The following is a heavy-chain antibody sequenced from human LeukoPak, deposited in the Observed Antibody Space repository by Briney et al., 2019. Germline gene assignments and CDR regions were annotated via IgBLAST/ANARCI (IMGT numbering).Heavy chain of an antibody. J-gene: IGHJ4*02. V-gene: IGHV3-74*01. CDR2: IESDGSST. D-gene: IGHD2-2*01. CDR3: ASDYHRPPDY. Sequence: SGGSLRLSCSASGFPFSGWGMLWLRQGPGEGLVWVSRIESDGSSTYYADSVKGRFTISRDNAKNTLYLQMNSLRAEDTAVYFCASDYHRPPDYWGQGTLVTVSS. CDR1: GFPFSGWG.